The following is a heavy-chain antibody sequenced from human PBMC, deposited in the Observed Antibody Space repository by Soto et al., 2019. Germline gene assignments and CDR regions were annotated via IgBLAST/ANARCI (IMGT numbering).Heavy chain of an antibody. CDR3: ASDVHSFGGDIAQDY. J-gene: IGHJ4*02. D-gene: IGHD3-16*02. CDR1: GYTFTSYG. Sequence: QVQLVQSGAEVKKPGASVKVSCKASGYTFTSYGISWVRQAPGQGLEWMGWIRAYNGNTNYAKKLQGRVTMTTDTSTSTAYMELKSLRSDDTAVYYCASDVHSFGGDIAQDYWGQGTLVTVSS. CDR2: IRAYNGNT. V-gene: IGHV1-18*01.